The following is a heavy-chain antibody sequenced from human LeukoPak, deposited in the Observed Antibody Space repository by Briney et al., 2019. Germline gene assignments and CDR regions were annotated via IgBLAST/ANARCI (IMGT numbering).Heavy chain of an antibody. Sequence: SETLSLTCTVSGGSISSYYWSWIRQPPGKGLEWIGYIYYSGSTNYNPSLKSRVTISVDTSKNQFSLKLSSVTAADTAVYYCARGYGDYYYFDYWGQGTLVIVSS. V-gene: IGHV4-59*01. CDR1: GGSISSYY. J-gene: IGHJ4*02. CDR2: IYYSGST. CDR3: ARGYGDYYYFDY. D-gene: IGHD4-17*01.